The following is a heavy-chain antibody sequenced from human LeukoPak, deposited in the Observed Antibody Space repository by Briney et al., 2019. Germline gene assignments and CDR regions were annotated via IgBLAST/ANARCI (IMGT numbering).Heavy chain of an antibody. J-gene: IGHJ3*02. CDR1: GFTFSSYC. D-gene: IGHD5-18*01. CDR2: IKQDGSEK. CDR3: ARARSSYGYGDAFDI. Sequence: PGGSLRLSCTASGFTFSSYCMSWVRQAPGKGLEWVANIKQDGSEKYYVDSVKGRFTISRDNAKNSLYLQMNSLRAEDTAVYYCARARSSYGYGDAFDIWGQGTMVTVSS. V-gene: IGHV3-7*01.